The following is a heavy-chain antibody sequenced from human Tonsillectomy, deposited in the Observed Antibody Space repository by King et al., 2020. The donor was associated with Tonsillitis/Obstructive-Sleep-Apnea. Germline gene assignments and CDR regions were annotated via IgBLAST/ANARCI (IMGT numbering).Heavy chain of an antibody. Sequence: LVQSGAEVTKPGASVKVSCKASDYTFSSYGITWVRQAPGQGLEWMGWISACNGNTNYAQKLQGRVTMTTDTSTSTAYMELRSLRSDDTAVYYCARDGSFYGSGSYSDYWGQGTLVTVSS. V-gene: IGHV1-18*01. D-gene: IGHD3-10*01. J-gene: IGHJ4*02. CDR3: ARDGSFYGSGSYSDY. CDR1: DYTFSSYG. CDR2: ISACNGNT.